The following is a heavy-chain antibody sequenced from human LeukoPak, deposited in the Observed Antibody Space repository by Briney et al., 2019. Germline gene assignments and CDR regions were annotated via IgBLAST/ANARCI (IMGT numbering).Heavy chain of an antibody. J-gene: IGHJ5*02. CDR2: ISAYNGNT. CDR3: AREPTVTDHWFDP. D-gene: IGHD4-11*01. Sequence: GAAVKVSCKASGYTFTSYGISWVRQAPGQGLEWMGWISAYNGNTNYAQKLQGRVTMTTDTSTSTAYMELRSLRSDDTAVSYCAREPTVTDHWFDPWGQGTLVTVSS. V-gene: IGHV1-18*01. CDR1: GYTFTSYG.